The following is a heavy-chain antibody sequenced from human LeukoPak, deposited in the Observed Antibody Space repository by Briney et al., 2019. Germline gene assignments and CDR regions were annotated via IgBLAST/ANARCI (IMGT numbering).Heavy chain of an antibody. Sequence: ASVKASCKASGYTFTGYYFHWVRQAPGQGLEWMGWINPNTAGTNYAQKFLGGVTLTWDTSISTAYMELNRLTSGDTAVYYCATSAGDYRAGHYYYMGVWGKGTSVTVSS. V-gene: IGHV1-2*02. J-gene: IGHJ6*03. CDR2: INPNTAGT. CDR1: GYTFTGYY. CDR3: ATSAGDYRAGHYYYMGV. D-gene: IGHD4-11*01.